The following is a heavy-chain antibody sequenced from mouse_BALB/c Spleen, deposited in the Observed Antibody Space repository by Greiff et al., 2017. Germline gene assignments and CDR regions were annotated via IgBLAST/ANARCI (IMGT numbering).Heavy chain of an antibody. J-gene: IGHJ3*01. CDR2: ISYSGST. CDR3: ARSGYDYDGPFAY. CDR1: GYSITSDYA. V-gene: IGHV3-2*02. D-gene: IGHD2-4*01. Sequence: EVKLQESGPGLVKPSQSLSLTCTVTGYSITSDYAWNWIRQFPGNKLEWMGYISYSGSTSYNPSLKSRISITRDTSKNQFFLQLNSVTTEDTATYYCARSGYDYDGPFAYWGQGTLVTVSA.